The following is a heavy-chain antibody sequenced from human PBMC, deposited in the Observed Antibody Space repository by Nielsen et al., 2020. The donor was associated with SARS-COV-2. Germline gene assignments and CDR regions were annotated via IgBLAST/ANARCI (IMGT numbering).Heavy chain of an antibody. J-gene: IGHJ4*02. CDR2: ISYDGSNK. CDR1: GFTFSSYG. CDR3: AKLRSSSSDY. V-gene: IGHV3-30*18. D-gene: IGHD6-13*01. Sequence: GESLKISCAASGFTFSSYGMHWVRQAPGKGLEWVAVISYDGSNKYYADSVKGRFTISRDNSKNTLYLQMNSLGAEDTAVYYCAKLRSSSSDYWGQGTLVTVSS.